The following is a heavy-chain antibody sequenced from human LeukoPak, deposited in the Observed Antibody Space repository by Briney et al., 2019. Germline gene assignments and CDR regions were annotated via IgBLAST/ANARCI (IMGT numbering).Heavy chain of an antibody. D-gene: IGHD1-1*01. Sequence: PSETLSLTCTVSGGSISSGSYYWSWIRQPAGKGLEWIGRIYTSGSTNYNPSLKSRVTISVDTSKNQFSLKLSSATAADTAVYYCARTAPSEGTFDYWGQGTLVTVSS. CDR1: GGSISSGSYY. CDR3: ARTAPSEGTFDY. CDR2: IYTSGST. V-gene: IGHV4-61*02. J-gene: IGHJ4*02.